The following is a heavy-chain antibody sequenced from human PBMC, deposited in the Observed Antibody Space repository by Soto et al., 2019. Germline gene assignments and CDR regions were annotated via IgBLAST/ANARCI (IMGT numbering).Heavy chain of an antibody. D-gene: IGHD1-26*01. CDR3: ARRGTLGGTFDY. CDR1: GDSVSSNSAA. J-gene: IGHJ4*02. CDR2: TYYRSKNYN. Sequence: SQTLSLTCAISGDSVSSNSAAWNWIRQSPSRGLEWLGRTYYRSKNYNDYSVSVKSRITIIPDTSKNQFSLQLNSLTPEDTAVYYCARRGTLGGTFDYWGQGILVTVSS. V-gene: IGHV6-1*01.